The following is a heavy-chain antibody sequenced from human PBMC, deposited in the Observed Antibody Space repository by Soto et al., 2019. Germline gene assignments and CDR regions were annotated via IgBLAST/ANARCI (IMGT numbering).Heavy chain of an antibody. CDR1: GGSISSGGYY. CDR2: IYYSGST. J-gene: IGHJ5*02. Sequence: QVQLQESGPGLVKPSQTLSLTCTVSGGSISSGGYYWSWIRQHPGKGLEWIGYIYYSGSTYYNPSLKSRVTISVVTSKNQFSLKLSSVTAADTAVYYCARVATYYYDSSGYYRRWFDPWGQGTLVTVSS. V-gene: IGHV4-31*03. CDR3: ARVATYYYDSSGYYRRWFDP. D-gene: IGHD3-22*01.